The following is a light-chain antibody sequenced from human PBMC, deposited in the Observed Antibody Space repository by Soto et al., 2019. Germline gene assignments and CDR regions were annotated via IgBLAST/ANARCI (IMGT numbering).Light chain of an antibody. V-gene: IGLV2-23*01. J-gene: IGLJ1*01. CDR1: SSDVGSYNL. CDR3: YSYAGENLYV. Sequence: SVLTQPASVSASPGQSITIPCTGTSSDVGSYNLVSWFQQHPGKVPKLLIYEGTKRPPGLSDRFSGSKSGNTASLTISGLQAEDEADYYCYSYAGENLYVFGTGTKVTV. CDR2: EGT.